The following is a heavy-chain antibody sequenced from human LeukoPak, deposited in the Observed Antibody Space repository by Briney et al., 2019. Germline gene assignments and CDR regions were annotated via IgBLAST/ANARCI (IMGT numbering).Heavy chain of an antibody. D-gene: IGHD1-1*01. CDR2: MKQDASEK. Sequence: PGGSLRLSCVGSGFTFSSYWMSWVRQAPGKGPEWVANMKQDASEKYYFGALNGRFTIFRDNAKNSLYLQMNTLAVEDTALYFCVRDRNPRHNHFDLWGQGTLVTVSS. CDR1: GFTFSSYW. V-gene: IGHV3-7*01. J-gene: IGHJ4*02. CDR3: VRDRNPRHNHFDL.